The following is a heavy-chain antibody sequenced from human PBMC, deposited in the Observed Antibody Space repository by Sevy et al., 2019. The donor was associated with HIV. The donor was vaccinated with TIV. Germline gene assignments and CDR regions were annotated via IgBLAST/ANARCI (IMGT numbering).Heavy chain of an antibody. CDR2: VDPSAGNT. CDR1: GDTFTNNY. J-gene: IGHJ4*02. Sequence: ASVKVSCKACGDTFTNNYIHWVRQAPGQGLEWMGMVDPSAGNTTYAQKFQGRVTMTRDTSTSLLYMDLSSLRSEDTALYYCVRADPDEHFGSGGQVTLVTVSS. V-gene: IGHV1-46*01. CDR3: VRADPDEHFGS.